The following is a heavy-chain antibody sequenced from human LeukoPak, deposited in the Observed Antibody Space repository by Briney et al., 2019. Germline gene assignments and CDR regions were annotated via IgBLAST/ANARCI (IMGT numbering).Heavy chain of an antibody. Sequence: SETLSLTCTVSGGSISSYYWSWIRQPAGKGLEWIGRIYTSGSTNYNPSLKSRVTISVDTSKNQFSLKLRSVTAADTAVYYCARARSWYPEFDYWGQGTLVTVSS. J-gene: IGHJ4*02. D-gene: IGHD6-13*01. V-gene: IGHV4-4*07. CDR2: IYTSGST. CDR3: ARARSWYPEFDY. CDR1: GGSISSYY.